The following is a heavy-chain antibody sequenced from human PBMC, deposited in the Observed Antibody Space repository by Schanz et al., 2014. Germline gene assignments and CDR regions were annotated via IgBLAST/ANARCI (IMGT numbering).Heavy chain of an antibody. J-gene: IGHJ5*02. CDR1: GFTFTNYA. Sequence: EVQLLESGGGLVQPGGSLRLSCAASGFTFTNYAMSWVRQAPGKGLEWVSLISDSGDTAYYADSVKGRFTISRDNAKNSLFLQMNSLRAEDTAVYYCARAGYDADNWFDPWGQGTLXTVSS. CDR3: ARAGYDADNWFDP. V-gene: IGHV3-23*01. CDR2: ISDSGDTA. D-gene: IGHD2-2*01.